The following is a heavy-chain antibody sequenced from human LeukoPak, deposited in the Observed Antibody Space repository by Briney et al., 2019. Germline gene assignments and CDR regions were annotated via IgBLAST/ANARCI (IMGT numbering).Heavy chain of an antibody. CDR3: ARDPMALYYFDY. CDR2: VYYSGST. D-gene: IGHD5-24*01. V-gene: IGHV4-59*01. Sequence: SETLSLTCTRSGGSISRYYWSWIRQPPGKGLEYIGYVYYSGSTNYNPSLKSRLTISVDTSKNQFSLKLSSVTAADTAVYYCARDPMALYYFDYWGQGALVTVSS. J-gene: IGHJ4*02. CDR1: GGSISRYY.